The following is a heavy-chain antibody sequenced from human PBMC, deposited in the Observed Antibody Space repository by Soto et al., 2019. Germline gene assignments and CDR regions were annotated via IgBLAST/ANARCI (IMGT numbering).Heavy chain of an antibody. D-gene: IGHD6-19*01. J-gene: IGHJ4*02. V-gene: IGHV3-23*01. CDR2: IGGSGGT. CDR1: GFTFSTYA. CDR3: AKTAEAVAGTVYGY. Sequence: LRLSCAASGFTFSTYAMGWVRQAPGKGLEWVSGIGGSGGTYYADSVKGRFTISRDNSKNTLFLQMNSLRAEDTAVYYCAKTAEAVAGTVYGYWGQGTLVTVSS.